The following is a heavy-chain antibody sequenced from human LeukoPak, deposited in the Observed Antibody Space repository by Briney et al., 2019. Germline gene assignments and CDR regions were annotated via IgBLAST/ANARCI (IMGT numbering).Heavy chain of an antibody. V-gene: IGHV3-23*01. CDR1: GFTFSSYA. CDR2: ISGSGGST. D-gene: IGHD3-22*01. Sequence: GGFLRLSCAASGFTFSSYAMSWVRQAPGKGLEWVSAISGSGGSTYYADSVKGRFTISRDNSKNTLYLQMNSLRAEDTAVYYCGRGFPPRRDYDSRGYYSYYFDYWGQGTLVTVSS. J-gene: IGHJ4*02. CDR3: GRGFPPRRDYDSRGYYSYYFDY.